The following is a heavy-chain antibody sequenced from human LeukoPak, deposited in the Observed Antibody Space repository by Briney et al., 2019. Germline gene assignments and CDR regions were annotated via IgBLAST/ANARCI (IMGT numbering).Heavy chain of an antibody. J-gene: IGHJ4*02. Sequence: PGGSLRLSCAASGFTFSRYSMNWVHQAPGKGLAWVSSISSSSSYIYYADSVKGRFTISRDNSKNTLYLQMNSLRAEDTAVYYCAKDVFHYYDILTGYYSPHYFDYWGQGTLVTVSS. D-gene: IGHD3-9*01. CDR2: ISSSSSYI. CDR1: GFTFSRYS. V-gene: IGHV3-21*01. CDR3: AKDVFHYYDILTGYYSPHYFDY.